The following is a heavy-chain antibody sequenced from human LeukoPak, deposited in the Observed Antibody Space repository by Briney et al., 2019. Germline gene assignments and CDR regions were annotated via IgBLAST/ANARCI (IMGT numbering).Heavy chain of an antibody. CDR3: AKVGYNWNDPIDY. J-gene: IGHJ4*02. V-gene: IGHV3-11*04. D-gene: IGHD1-20*01. CDR1: AFTFSDYY. Sequence: PGGSLRLSCAASAFTFSDYYMSWIRQAPGKGLEWVSYISSSGSTIYYADSVKGRFTISRDNSKNTLYLQMNSLRAEDTAVYYCAKVGYNWNDPIDYWGQGTLATVSS. CDR2: ISSSGSTI.